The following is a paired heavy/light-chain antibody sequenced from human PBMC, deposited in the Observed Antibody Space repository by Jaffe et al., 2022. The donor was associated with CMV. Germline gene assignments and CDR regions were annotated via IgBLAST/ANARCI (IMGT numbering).Light chain of an antibody. CDR3: NSYAGSNNWV. Sequence: QSALTQPPSASGSPGQSVTISCTGTSSDVGGYKYVSWYQQHPGKAPKLMIYEVSKRPSGVPDRFSGSKSGNTASLTVSGLQAEDEADYYCNSYAGSNNWVFGGGTKLTVL. V-gene: IGLV2-8*01. CDR2: EVS. CDR1: SSDVGGYKY. J-gene: IGLJ2*01.
Heavy chain of an antibody. CDR2: INPSGGST. CDR1: GYTFTSYY. J-gene: IGHJ4*02. D-gene: IGHD1-26*01. V-gene: IGHV1-46*01. Sequence: QVQLVQSGAEVKKPGASVKFSCKASGYTFTSYYMHWVRQAPGQGLEWMGIINPSGGSTSYAQKFQGRVTMTRDTSTSTVYMELSSLRSEDTAVYYCARDGTVGAKSSTFENWGQGTLVTVSS. CDR3: ARDGTVGAKSSTFEN.